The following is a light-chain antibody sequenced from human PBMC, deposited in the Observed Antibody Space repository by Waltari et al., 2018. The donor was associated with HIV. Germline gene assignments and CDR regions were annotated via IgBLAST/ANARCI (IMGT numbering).Light chain of an antibody. Sequence: QSALTQPASVSGPPGQSITISCTGTSSDVGGFNYVSWYQQHPGKAPKLMIYDVNNRPSGISNRFSGSKSGNTASLTISGLQAEDEADYYCSSYTSSNTLYVFGTGTKVTVL. J-gene: IGLJ1*01. CDR1: SSDVGGFNY. V-gene: IGLV2-14*03. CDR2: DVN. CDR3: SSYTSSNTLYV.